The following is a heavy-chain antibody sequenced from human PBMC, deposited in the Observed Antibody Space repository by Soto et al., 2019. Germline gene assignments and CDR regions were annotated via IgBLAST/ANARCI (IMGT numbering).Heavy chain of an antibody. J-gene: IGHJ1*01. CDR3: AHTVGLVVVTSEDEYFQH. Sequence: QITLKESGPTLVKPTQTLTLTCTFSGFSLSTSGVGVGWIRQPPGKALEWLAVIYWDDDKGYSPSLKNRLTITKDTSKNQGVRTMTNMDPVDTATYYCAHTVGLVVVTSEDEYFQHWGQGTQVTVSS. CDR2: IYWDDDK. CDR1: GFSLSTSGVG. D-gene: IGHD2-15*01. V-gene: IGHV2-5*02.